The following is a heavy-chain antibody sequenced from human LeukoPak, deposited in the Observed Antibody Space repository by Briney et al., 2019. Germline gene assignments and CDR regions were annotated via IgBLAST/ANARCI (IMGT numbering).Heavy chain of an antibody. J-gene: IGHJ4*02. Sequence: ASVKVSCKXSGYTFTGDYMHWVRQAPGQGLEWMGRINPNSGGTNYAQKFQGRVTMTRDTSISTAYMELSRLRSDDTAVYYCARLGYYYDSSGQGVWGQGTLVTVSS. V-gene: IGHV1-2*06. CDR3: ARLGYYYDSSGQGV. D-gene: IGHD3-22*01. CDR1: GYTFTGDY. CDR2: INPNSGGT.